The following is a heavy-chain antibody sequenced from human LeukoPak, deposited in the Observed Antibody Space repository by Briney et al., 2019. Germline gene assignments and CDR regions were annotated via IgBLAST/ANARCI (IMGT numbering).Heavy chain of an antibody. Sequence: ASVKVSCTASGYIFTDDYIHWVRQAPGQGLEWMGWINPNSGGTNYAQKFQGRVTMTRDTSISTAYMEPSRLRSDDTAVYYCARDRLYGDYVGWFDPWGQGTLVTVSS. CDR2: INPNSGGT. D-gene: IGHD4-17*01. CDR1: GYIFTDDY. J-gene: IGHJ5*02. CDR3: ARDRLYGDYVGWFDP. V-gene: IGHV1-2*02.